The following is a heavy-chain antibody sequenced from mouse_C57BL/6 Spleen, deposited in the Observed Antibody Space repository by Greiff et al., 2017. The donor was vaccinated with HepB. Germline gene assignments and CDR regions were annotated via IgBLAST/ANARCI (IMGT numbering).Heavy chain of an antibody. Sequence: VKLQESGAELVRPGASVKVSCKASGYALTNYLIEGVKQRPGQGLEWIGVINPGSGGTNYNEKFKGKATLTADKSSSTAYMQLSSLTSEDSAVYFCARSRGWGDYWGQGTTLTVSS. CDR1: GYALTNYL. CDR3: ARSRGWGDY. D-gene: IGHD2-3*01. V-gene: IGHV1-54*01. J-gene: IGHJ2*01. CDR2: INPGSGGT.